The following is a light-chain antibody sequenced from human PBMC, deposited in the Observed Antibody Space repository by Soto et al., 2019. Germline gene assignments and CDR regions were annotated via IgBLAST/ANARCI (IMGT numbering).Light chain of an antibody. V-gene: IGKV1-5*03. CDR3: QHYNSYSEA. CDR1: QSVSGW. J-gene: IGKJ1*01. Sequence: IPMTQSPSTLSASVGDRVTITCRASQSVSGWLAWYQQKPGEAPKLLIYKASTLKSGVPSRFSGSGSGTEFTLTISSLQPDDFATYYCQHYNSYSEAFGQGTKVDIK. CDR2: KAS.